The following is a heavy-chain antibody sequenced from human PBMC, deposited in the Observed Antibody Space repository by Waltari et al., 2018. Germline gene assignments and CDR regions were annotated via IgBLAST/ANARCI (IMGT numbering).Heavy chain of an antibody. CDR2: INHSGST. D-gene: IGHD7-27*01. Sequence: QVQLQQWGAGLLKPSETLSLTCAVYGGSFSGYYWSWIRQPPGKGLEWIGEINHSGSTNYNPSLKSLVTISVDTSKNQFSLKLSSVTAADTAVYYCAREVTGDLWYFDYWGQGTLVTVSS. CDR1: GGSFSGYY. CDR3: AREVTGDLWYFDY. J-gene: IGHJ4*02. V-gene: IGHV4-34*01.